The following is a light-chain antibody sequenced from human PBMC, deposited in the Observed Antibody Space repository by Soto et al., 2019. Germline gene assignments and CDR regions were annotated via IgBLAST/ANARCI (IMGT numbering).Light chain of an antibody. Sequence: QSVLTQPPSVSAAPGQTVTISCSGTSSNIGKNSVSWYQHLPGAAPKLLIYDTDRGPSGIPDRFSGSKSGTSATLGITGLQTGDEADYYCGTWDSSLSAYVFGTGTKLTVL. CDR2: DTD. V-gene: IGLV1-51*01. J-gene: IGLJ1*01. CDR3: GTWDSSLSAYV. CDR1: SSNIGKNS.